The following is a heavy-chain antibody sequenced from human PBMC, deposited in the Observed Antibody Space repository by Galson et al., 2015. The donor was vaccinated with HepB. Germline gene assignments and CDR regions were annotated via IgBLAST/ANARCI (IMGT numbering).Heavy chain of an antibody. Sequence: SVKVSCKASGYTFTSYAMHWVRQAPGQRLEWMGWINAGNGNTKYSQKFQGRVTITRDTSASTAYMELSSLRSEDTAVYYCARGDYGDYVNYYYYGMDVWGQGTTVTVSS. D-gene: IGHD4-17*01. CDR2: INAGNGNT. CDR1: GYTFTSYA. J-gene: IGHJ6*02. V-gene: IGHV1-3*01. CDR3: ARGDYGDYVNYYYYGMDV.